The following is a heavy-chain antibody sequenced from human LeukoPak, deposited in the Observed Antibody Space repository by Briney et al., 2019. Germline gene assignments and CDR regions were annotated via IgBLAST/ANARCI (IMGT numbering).Heavy chain of an antibody. D-gene: IGHD2-15*01. CDR3: ARGREYCSGGSCYNDY. V-gene: IGHV3-30-3*01. J-gene: IGHJ4*02. Sequence: GGSLRLSCAASGFTFSSYAMHWVRQAPGKGLEWVAVISYDGSNKYYADSVKGRFTISGDNSKNTLYLQMNSLRAEDTAVYYCARGREYCSGGSCYNDYWGQGTLVTVSS. CDR2: ISYDGSNK. CDR1: GFTFSSYA.